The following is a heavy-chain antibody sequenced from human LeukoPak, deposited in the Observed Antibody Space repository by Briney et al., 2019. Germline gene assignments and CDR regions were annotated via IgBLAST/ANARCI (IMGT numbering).Heavy chain of an antibody. CDR3: ARAVVAAVASPLGY. J-gene: IGHJ4*02. CDR2: ISSDGGST. Sequence: GGSLRLSCAASGFTFSSYAMDWVRQAPGKELECVSAISSDGGSTYYANSVKGRFTISRDNSKNTLYLQMDSLRAEDMAVYYCARAVVAAVASPLGYWGQGTLVTVSS. CDR1: GFTFSSYA. V-gene: IGHV3-64*01. D-gene: IGHD2-15*01.